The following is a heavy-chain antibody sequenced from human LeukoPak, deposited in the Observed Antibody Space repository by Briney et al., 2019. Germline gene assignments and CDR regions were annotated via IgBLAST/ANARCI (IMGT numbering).Heavy chain of an antibody. V-gene: IGHV3-66*01. J-gene: IGHJ4*02. CDR3: ASKLTTGY. Sequence: PGGSLRLSCVVSGLTVSSNYMSWVRQAPGKGLEWVSVIYSGGTTNYADSVKGRFHVYRDNSKNTLYLQMNSLRAEDTAVYYCASKLTTGYWGQGTLVTVSS. CDR1: GLTVSSNY. D-gene: IGHD4-17*01. CDR2: IYSGGTT.